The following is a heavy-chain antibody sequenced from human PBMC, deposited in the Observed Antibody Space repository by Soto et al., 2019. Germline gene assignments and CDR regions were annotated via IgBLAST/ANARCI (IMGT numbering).Heavy chain of an antibody. J-gene: IGHJ3*01. V-gene: IGHV3-48*01. Sequence: GGSLRLSCAASGFTFSSYSMNWVRQAPGKGLEWVSYISSSRSTIYYADSVKGRFTISRDNAKNSLYLQMNSLRAEDTAEYYCARDRGSSSWPDAFYFWGQGTIVTGSS. CDR3: ARDRGSSSWPDAFYF. D-gene: IGHD6-13*01. CDR1: GFTFSSYS. CDR2: ISSSRSTI.